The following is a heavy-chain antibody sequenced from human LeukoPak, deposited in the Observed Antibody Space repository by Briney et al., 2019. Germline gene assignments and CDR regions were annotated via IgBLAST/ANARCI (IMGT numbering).Heavy chain of an antibody. CDR3: AKVRAPLWGKDY. V-gene: IGHV3-23*01. CDR2: ISSSAGNT. J-gene: IGHJ4*02. Sequence: GGTLRLSCAASGFTFSSYGMSWVRQAPGKGLEWVPTISSSAGNTYYADSVKGRFTISRDNSKNTLYLLMNSLRAEDTAVYYCAKVRAPLWGKDYWGQGTLVTVSS. CDR1: GFTFSSYG. D-gene: IGHD3-16*01.